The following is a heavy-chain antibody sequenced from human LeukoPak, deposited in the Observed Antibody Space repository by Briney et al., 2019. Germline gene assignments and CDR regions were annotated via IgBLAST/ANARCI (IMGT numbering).Heavy chain of an antibody. CDR3: ARGAEYYAIWRGYAGYSDY. J-gene: IGHJ4*02. CDR1: EFTFSYYA. D-gene: IGHD3-3*01. Sequence: GSLRLSCAASEFTFSYYAMTWVRQAPGKGLEWIGSIYYSGSTYYNPSLKSRVTISVDTSKNQFSLKLSSVTAADTAVYFCARGAEYYAIWRGYAGYSDYWGQGISVTVSS. V-gene: IGHV4-38-2*01. CDR2: IYYSGST.